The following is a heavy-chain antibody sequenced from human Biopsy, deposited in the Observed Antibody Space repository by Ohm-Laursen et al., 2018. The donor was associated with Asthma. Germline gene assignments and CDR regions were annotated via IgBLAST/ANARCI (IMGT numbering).Heavy chain of an antibody. J-gene: IGHJ4*02. Sequence: RSLRLSCSASGFTFSSYGMHWVRQAPGKGPEWVAVISYDGSNKYYADSVKGRFTISRDNSKNTVYLQMNSLTGEDAAVYYCAKDKGGPRIGVAGTFDHWGQGTLVTVSS. V-gene: IGHV3-30*18. CDR1: GFTFSSYG. CDR2: ISYDGSNK. D-gene: IGHD6-13*01. CDR3: AKDKGGPRIGVAGTFDH.